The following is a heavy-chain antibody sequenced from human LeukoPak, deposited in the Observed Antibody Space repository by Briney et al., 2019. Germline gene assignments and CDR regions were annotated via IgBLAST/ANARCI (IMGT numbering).Heavy chain of an antibody. CDR3: ARDMGPYDSVNWFDP. CDR2: ISAYNGNT. CDR1: GYTFTRYG. D-gene: IGHD3-22*01. Sequence: ASVKVSCKASGYTFTRYGISWVRQAPGQGLEWMGWISAYNGNTNYAQKLHGRVTMTTDTSTSTAYMELRSLRSDDTAVYYCARDMGPYDSVNWFDPWGQGTLVTVSS. V-gene: IGHV1-18*01. J-gene: IGHJ5*02.